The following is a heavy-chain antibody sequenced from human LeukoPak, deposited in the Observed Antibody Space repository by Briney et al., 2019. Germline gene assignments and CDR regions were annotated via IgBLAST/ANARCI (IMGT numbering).Heavy chain of an antibody. J-gene: IGHJ4*02. CDR2: ISSIGSAI. Sequence: GGSLRLSCAASGFTFSSYEMNWVRQAPGKGLEWVSYISSIGSAIYYADSVKGRFTISRDNAKNSLYLQMNSLRAEDTAVYYCARVPLYSSGWYAEIDYWGQGTLVTVSS. CDR1: GFTFSSYE. D-gene: IGHD6-19*01. V-gene: IGHV3-48*03. CDR3: ARVPLYSSGWYAEIDY.